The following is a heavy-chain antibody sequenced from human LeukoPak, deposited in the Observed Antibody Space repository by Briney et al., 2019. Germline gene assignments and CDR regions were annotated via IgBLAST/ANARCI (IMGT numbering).Heavy chain of an antibody. CDR1: GYTFTGYY. D-gene: IGHD6-6*01. Sequence: GASVKVSCKASGYTFTGYYMHWVRQAPGQGLEWMGWINPNSGGTNYAQKFQGRVTMTRDTSISTAYMELSRLRSDDTAVYYCASSYNGAARRGYYYYYYYMDVWGKGTTVTVSS. J-gene: IGHJ6*03. CDR3: ASSYNGAARRGYYYYYYYMDV. CDR2: INPNSGGT. V-gene: IGHV1-2*02.